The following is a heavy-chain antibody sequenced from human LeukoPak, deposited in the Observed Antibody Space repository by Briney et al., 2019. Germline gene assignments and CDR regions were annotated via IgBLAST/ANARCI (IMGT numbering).Heavy chain of an antibody. Sequence: GESLKISCKGSGYSFPSYRIGWVRQMPGKGLEWMGIIYPGDSDTRYSRSFQGQVTISADKSISTAYLQWSSLKASDTAMYYCARRVRGGTRPDYLDFWGQGTLVTISS. CDR2: IYPGDSDT. J-gene: IGHJ4*02. CDR1: GYSFPSYR. V-gene: IGHV5-51*01. CDR3: ARRVRGGTRPDYLDF. D-gene: IGHD3-10*01.